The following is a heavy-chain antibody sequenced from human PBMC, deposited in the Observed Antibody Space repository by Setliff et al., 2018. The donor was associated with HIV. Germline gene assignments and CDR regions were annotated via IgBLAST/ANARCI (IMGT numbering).Heavy chain of an antibody. Sequence: SETLSLTCTVSGGSIGTYYWNWIRLPAGKGLEWIGRIYASGTNYNPSLKSRVTMSLDTSKSQFSLKLTSVTAADTAVYYCAREGLWNCRGGTCNDGLDIWGQGTKVTVSS. CDR1: GGSIGTYY. CDR2: IYASGT. CDR3: AREGLWNCRGGTCNDGLDI. D-gene: IGHD2-15*01. J-gene: IGHJ3*02. V-gene: IGHV4-4*07.